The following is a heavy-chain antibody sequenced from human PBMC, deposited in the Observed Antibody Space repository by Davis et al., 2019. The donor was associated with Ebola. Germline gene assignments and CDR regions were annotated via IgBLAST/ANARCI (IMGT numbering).Heavy chain of an antibody. V-gene: IGHV3-23*01. Sequence: GESLKISCAASGFTFSSYAMSWVRQAPGKGLEWVSAISGSGGSTYYADSVKGRFTISRDNSKNTLYLQMNSLRAEDTAVYYCAKSWYSSGWYGWYFDLWGRGTLVTVSS. CDR3: AKSWYSSGWYGWYFDL. CDR2: ISGSGGST. J-gene: IGHJ2*01. CDR1: GFTFSSYA. D-gene: IGHD6-19*01.